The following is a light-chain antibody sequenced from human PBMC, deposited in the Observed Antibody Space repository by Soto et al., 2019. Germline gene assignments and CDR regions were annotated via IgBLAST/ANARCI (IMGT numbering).Light chain of an antibody. V-gene: IGKV3-15*01. Sequence: EIVMTQSPATLSVSPGERATPSCRASQSVSSNLAWYQQKPGQAPRLLIYGASTRATGIPARFSGSRSGTEFTLTISSLQSEDFAVYYCQQYNNWPPWTFGQGTKVEIK. CDR1: QSVSSN. CDR3: QQYNNWPPWT. CDR2: GAS. J-gene: IGKJ1*01.